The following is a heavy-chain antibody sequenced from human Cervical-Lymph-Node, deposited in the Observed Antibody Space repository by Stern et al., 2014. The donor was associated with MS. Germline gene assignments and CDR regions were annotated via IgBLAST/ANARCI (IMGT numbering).Heavy chain of an antibody. CDR3: ARMKTGLRENRGFDY. D-gene: IGHD1-14*01. CDR1: GDSINNGDYS. V-gene: IGHV4-30-4*01. Sequence: QVQLQESGPGLVKPSETLSLTCTVSGDSINNGDYSWSWVRQPPGMGLVWIGYVYYSGRNYNNPSLKSRVTISVDTSKNQFSLKLTSVTAADTAVYYCARMKTGLRENRGFDYWGQGTQVTVSS. J-gene: IGHJ4*02. CDR2: VYYSGRN.